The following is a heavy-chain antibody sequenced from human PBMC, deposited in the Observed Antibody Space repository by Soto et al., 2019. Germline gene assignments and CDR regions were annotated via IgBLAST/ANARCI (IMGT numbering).Heavy chain of an antibody. CDR2: LDAGNGHT. CDR3: AGGGYCYGPSYFDY. J-gene: IGHJ4*02. D-gene: IGHD5-18*01. V-gene: IGHV1-3*01. CDR1: GYTFTSYA. Sequence: QVQLVQSGAEVKKPGASVKVSCKASGYTFTSYAMHWVRQAPGQRLEGMGWLDAGNGHTKYAQTFQGRVTITRDTSASPAYMELSSLRSDDLAVYYCAGGGYCYGPSYFDYWGQGTLVTVSS.